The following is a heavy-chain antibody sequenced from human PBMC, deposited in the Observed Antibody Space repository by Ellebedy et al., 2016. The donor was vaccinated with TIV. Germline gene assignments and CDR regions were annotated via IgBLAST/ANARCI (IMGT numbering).Heavy chain of an antibody. CDR1: GFSLSDHE. J-gene: IGHJ6*02. CDR2: ISSSGSTI. V-gene: IGHV3-48*03. Sequence: GESLKISCAAAGFSLSDHEMNWVRQAPGKGLEWVSYISSSGSTIYYADSVKGRFTISRDNAKNSLYLQMNSLRAEDTAVYYCASFGPGYYYYGMDVWGQGTTVTVSS. D-gene: IGHD3-16*01. CDR3: ASFGPGYYYYGMDV.